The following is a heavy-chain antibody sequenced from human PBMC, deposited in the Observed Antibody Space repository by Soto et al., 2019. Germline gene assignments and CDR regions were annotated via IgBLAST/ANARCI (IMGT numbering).Heavy chain of an antibody. Sequence: GASVKVSCKASGYTFTSYGINWVRQTPGQGLEWMGWISGYNDNTKYAQRLQGRVTMTTDTSTSTAYMELRSLSSDDTAVYYCARMNDYGDGDAFDIWGQGTMVNVS. CDR3: ARMNDYGDGDAFDI. CDR2: ISGYNDNT. D-gene: IGHD4-17*01. V-gene: IGHV1-18*01. CDR1: GYTFTSYG. J-gene: IGHJ3*02.